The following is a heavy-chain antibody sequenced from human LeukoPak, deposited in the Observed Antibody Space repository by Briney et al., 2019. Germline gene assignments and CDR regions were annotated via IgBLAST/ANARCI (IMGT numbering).Heavy chain of an antibody. D-gene: IGHD3-16*01. J-gene: IGHJ4*02. CDR1: GFTFSSYW. CDR2: IKQDGSEK. CDR3: ARGWGPYRPQNY. V-gene: IGHV3-7*01. Sequence: PGGSLGLSCAASGFTFSSYWMNWVRQAPGKGLEWVANIKQDGSEKSYVDSVKGRFTISRDNAKNSLYLQMNSLRVEDTAIYYCARGWGPYRPQNYWGQGTLVTVSS.